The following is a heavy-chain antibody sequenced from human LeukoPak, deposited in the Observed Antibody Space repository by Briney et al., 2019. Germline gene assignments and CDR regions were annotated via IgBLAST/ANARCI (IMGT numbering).Heavy chain of an antibody. J-gene: IGHJ6*02. CDR2: INPSGGST. D-gene: IGHD6-6*01. V-gene: IGHV1-46*01. CDR3: ARCLGQQLVGRQRYYYYYYGMDV. CDR1: GYTFTSYY. Sequence: GSVKVSCKASGYTFTSYYMHWVRQAPGQGLEWMGIINPSGGSTSYAQKFQGRVTMTRDTSTSTVSMELSSLRSEDTAVYYCARCLGQQLVGRQRYYYYYYGMDVWGQGTTVTVSS.